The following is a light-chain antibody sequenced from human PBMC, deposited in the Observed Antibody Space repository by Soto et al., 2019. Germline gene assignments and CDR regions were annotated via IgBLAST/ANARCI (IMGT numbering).Light chain of an antibody. CDR1: SNDVGGYNY. CDR3: SSYTGSSTYG. Sequence: QSVLTQPASVSWSPGQSITISCTGTSNDVGGYNYVSWYQQHPGKAPKLMIYDVSNRPSGVSNRFSGSKSANTASLTISGLQTEDESDYYCSSYTGSSTYGFGTGTKVTVL. J-gene: IGLJ1*01. V-gene: IGLV2-14*03. CDR2: DVS.